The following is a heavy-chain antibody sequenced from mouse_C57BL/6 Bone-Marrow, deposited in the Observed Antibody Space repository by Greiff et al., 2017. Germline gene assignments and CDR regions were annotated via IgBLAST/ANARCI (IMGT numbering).Heavy chain of an antibody. CDR1: GFSLTSYG. J-gene: IGHJ4*01. V-gene: IGHV2-2*01. CDR2: IWSGGST. D-gene: IGHD2-1*01. CDR3: AINTLYYCNFLWYAMDY. Sequence: VQLQQSGPGLVQPSQSLSITCTVSGFSLTSYGVHWVRQSPGKGLEWLGVIWSGGSTDYNAAFISRLSISKDNSKSQVFFKMNSLQAYDTAIYYCAINTLYYCNFLWYAMDYWGQGTSVTVSS.